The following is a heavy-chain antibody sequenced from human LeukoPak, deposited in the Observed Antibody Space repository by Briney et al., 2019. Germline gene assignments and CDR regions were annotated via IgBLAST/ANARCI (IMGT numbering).Heavy chain of an antibody. CDR2: ISYNGSNK. Sequence: PGRSLRPSCAASGFTFSSYTMHWVRQAPGKGLEWVTFISYNGSNKYYADSVKGRFTISRDNSKNTLYLQMNSLKPEDTAVYYCARDQIIVTTILDYYYGMDVWGQGTTVTVSS. CDR3: ARDQIIVTTILDYYYGMDV. J-gene: IGHJ6*02. V-gene: IGHV3-30-3*01. CDR1: GFTFSSYT. D-gene: IGHD5-12*01.